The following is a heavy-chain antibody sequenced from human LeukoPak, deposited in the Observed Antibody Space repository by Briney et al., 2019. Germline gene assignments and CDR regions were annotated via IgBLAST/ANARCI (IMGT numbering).Heavy chain of an antibody. CDR1: GFTFSYYG. CDR2: IWYDGSNK. J-gene: IGHJ4*02. D-gene: IGHD1-26*01. V-gene: IGHV3-33*01. CDR3: ARDLGTTNYYFDY. Sequence: PGRSLRLSCAASGFTFSYYGFHWVRQAPDKGLEWVALIWYDGSNKYYADSVEGRFTISRDNSKNTLYLQMNSLRAEDTAVYYCARDLGTTNYYFDYWGQGTLVTVSS.